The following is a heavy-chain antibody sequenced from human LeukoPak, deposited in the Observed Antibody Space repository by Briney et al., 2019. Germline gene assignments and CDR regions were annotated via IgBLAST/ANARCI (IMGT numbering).Heavy chain of an antibody. CDR1: GFTFSSYA. CDR3: AKVVTMVRGEIDY. J-gene: IGHJ4*02. D-gene: IGHD3-10*01. Sequence: GGSLRLSCAASGFTFSSYAMSWVRQAPGKGLEWVSAISGSGGSTYYADPVKGRFTISRDNSKNTLYLQMNSLRAEDTAVYYCAKVVTMVRGEIDYWGQGTLVTVSS. V-gene: IGHV3-23*01. CDR2: ISGSGGST.